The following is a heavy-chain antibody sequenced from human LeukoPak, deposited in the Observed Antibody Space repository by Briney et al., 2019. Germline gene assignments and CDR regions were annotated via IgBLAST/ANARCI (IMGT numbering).Heavy chain of an antibody. CDR1: VGSLRVYY. CDR2: INHSGST. D-gene: IGHD5-24*01. V-gene: IGHV4-34*01. CDR3: ARGRRWLHSNWFDP. J-gene: IGHJ5*02. Sequence: SGTLSLTCAVYVGSLRVYYWSGIRHPPGEGREWVGEINHSGSTNYNTSLTSRVTISVDTSKNQFSLKLSSVTAADTAVYYCARGRRWLHSNWFDPWGQGTLVTVSS.